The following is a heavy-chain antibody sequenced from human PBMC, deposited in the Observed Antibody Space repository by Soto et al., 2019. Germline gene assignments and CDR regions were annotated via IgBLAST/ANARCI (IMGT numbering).Heavy chain of an antibody. D-gene: IGHD1-1*01. Sequence: QVQLQQWGAGLLKPSETLSLTCAVYGESLSGYYGNWIRQSPGKGLEWIGEINYSGNTKYNPSLKRRVTISIDTSTNQFSLNLGSVTAADPAVYYCARTRNLDVWGQGTTVIVSS. CDR2: INYSGNT. CDR3: ARTRNLDV. CDR1: GESLSGYY. V-gene: IGHV4-34*01. J-gene: IGHJ6*02.